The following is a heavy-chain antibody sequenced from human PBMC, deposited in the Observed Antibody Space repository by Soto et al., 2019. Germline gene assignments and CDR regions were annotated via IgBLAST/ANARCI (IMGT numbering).Heavy chain of an antibody. J-gene: IGHJ6*03. CDR3: ARGGCSGGSCYYYYMDV. Sequence: QVQLQQWGAGLLKPSETLSLTCAVYGGSFSGYYWSWIRQPPGKGLEWIGEINHSGSTNYNPSLKSRVTISVDTSKNQFSLKLSSVTAADTAVYYCARGGCSGGSCYYYYMDVSGKGTTVTVSS. CDR2: INHSGST. CDR1: GGSFSGYY. V-gene: IGHV4-34*01. D-gene: IGHD2-15*01.